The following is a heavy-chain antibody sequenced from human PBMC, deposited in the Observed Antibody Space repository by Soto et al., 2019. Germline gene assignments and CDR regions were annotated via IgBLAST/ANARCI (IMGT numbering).Heavy chain of an antibody. CDR1: GFTFSSYG. CDR2: IWYDGSNK. Sequence: GGSLRLSCAASGFTFSSYGMHWVRQAPGKGLEWVAVIWYDGSNKYYADSVKGRFTISRDNSKNTLYLQMNSLRAEDTAVYYCARDGFINVLELLSWFDPWGQGTLVTVSS. CDR3: ARDGFINVLELLSWFDP. J-gene: IGHJ5*02. V-gene: IGHV3-33*01. D-gene: IGHD1-7*01.